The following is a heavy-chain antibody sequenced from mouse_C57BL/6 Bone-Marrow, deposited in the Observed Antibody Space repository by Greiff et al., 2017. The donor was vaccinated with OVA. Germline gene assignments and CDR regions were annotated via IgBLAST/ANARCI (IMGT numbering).Heavy chain of an antibody. CDR3: ARTVYGRRGYFYG. D-gene: IGHD1-1*01. CDR2: IDPEDGET. Sequence: VQLQQSGAELVKPGASVKLSCTASGFNITDYYMHWVQQRTEQGLEWIGRIDPEDGETKYAPKFQGKAPITADTSSNTAYLQLSSLTSEDTAVYDCARTVYGRRGYFYGWGTGTTVTVSS. CDR1: GFNITDYY. V-gene: IGHV14-2*01. J-gene: IGHJ1*03.